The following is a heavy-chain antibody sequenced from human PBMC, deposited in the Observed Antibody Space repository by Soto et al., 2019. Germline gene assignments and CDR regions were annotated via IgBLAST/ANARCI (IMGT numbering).Heavy chain of an antibody. D-gene: IGHD5-12*01. V-gene: IGHV3-11*06. CDR2: ISSSSGST. CDR1: GFTLSDYY. CDR3: ARDRGGYDRLYYYHGMDV. Sequence: PGGSLRLFCAASGFTLSDYYMSWIRQAPGKGLEYISYISSSSGSTSYADSVKGRFTISRDNAKNSLYLQMSSLRAEDTAVYYCARDRGGYDRLYYYHGMDVWGQGTTVTVSS. J-gene: IGHJ6*02.